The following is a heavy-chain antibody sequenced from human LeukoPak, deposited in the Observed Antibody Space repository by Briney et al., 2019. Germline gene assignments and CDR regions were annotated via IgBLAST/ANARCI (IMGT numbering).Heavy chain of an antibody. V-gene: IGHV4-59*01. J-gene: IGHJ1*01. CDR3: ARGNSYYDTSGYFPWESFQH. D-gene: IGHD3-22*01. Sequence: SETLSLTCTVSGGSISTYYWSWLRQPPGKGLEGIGYIFYSGSTNYNPSLKSRVTISVDTSKNQFSLKLSSVTAADTAVYYCARGNSYYDTSGYFPWESFQHWGQGTLVTVSS. CDR1: GGSISTYY. CDR2: IFYSGST.